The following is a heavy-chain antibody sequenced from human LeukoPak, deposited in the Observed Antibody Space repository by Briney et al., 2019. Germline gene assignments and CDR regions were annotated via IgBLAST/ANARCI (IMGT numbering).Heavy chain of an antibody. D-gene: IGHD1-26*01. CDR3: AGSAYSGGYPEGGDFDY. CDR1: GFTFDDYG. CDR2: INWNGGST. Sequence: GGSLRLSCAASGFTFDDYGMSWVRQAPGKGLEWVSGINWNGGSTGYADSVKGRFTISRDNAKNSLYLQMNSLRAEDTALYYCAGSAYSGGYPEGGDFDYWGQGTLVTVSS. J-gene: IGHJ4*02. V-gene: IGHV3-20*04.